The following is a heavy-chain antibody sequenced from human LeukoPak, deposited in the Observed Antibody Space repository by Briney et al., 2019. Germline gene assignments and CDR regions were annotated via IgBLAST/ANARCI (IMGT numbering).Heavy chain of an antibody. CDR2: IYYSGST. CDR3: ARHSSYGDYFDY. J-gene: IGHJ4*02. CDR1: GGSISSTNW. Sequence: SGTLSLTCAVSGGSISSTNWWSWVRQPPGKGLEWIGYIYYSGSTNYNPSLKSRVTISVDTSKNQFSLKLSSVTAADTAVYYCARHSSYGDYFDYWGQGTLVTVSS. V-gene: IGHV4-4*02. D-gene: IGHD4-17*01.